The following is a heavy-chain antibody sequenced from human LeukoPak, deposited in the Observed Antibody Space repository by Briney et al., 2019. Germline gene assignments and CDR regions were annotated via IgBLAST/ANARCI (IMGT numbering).Heavy chain of an antibody. J-gene: IGHJ5*02. CDR1: GGTFSSYA. CDR2: IIPIFGTA. Sequence: ASVKVSCKASGGTFSSYAISWVRQAPGQGLEWMGRIIPIFGTANYAQKFQGRVTITTDESTSTAYMELSSLRSEDTAVYYCAIDRQTYGDYDPWGQGTLVTVSS. D-gene: IGHD4-17*01. CDR3: AIDRQTYGDYDP. V-gene: IGHV1-69*05.